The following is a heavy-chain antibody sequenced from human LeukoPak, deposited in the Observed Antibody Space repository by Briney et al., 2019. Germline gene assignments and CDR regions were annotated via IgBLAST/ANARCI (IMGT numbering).Heavy chain of an antibody. D-gene: IGHD3-10*01. V-gene: IGHV1-69*06. Sequence: SVKVSCKASGGTFSSYAISWVRQAPGQGLEWMGGIIPIFGTANYAQKFQGRVTITADKSTSTAYMELSSLRSEDTAAYYCSGSGSYTSPFDYWGQGTLVTVSS. CDR2: IIPIFGTA. CDR3: SGSGSYTSPFDY. J-gene: IGHJ4*02. CDR1: GGTFSSYA.